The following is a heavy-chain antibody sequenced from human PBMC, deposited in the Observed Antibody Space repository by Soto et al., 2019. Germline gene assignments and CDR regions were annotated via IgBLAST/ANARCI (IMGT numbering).Heavy chain of an antibody. CDR2: TYYRSKWYN. J-gene: IGHJ3*02. CDR3: ARDRRRGFGSPIPLHDAFDI. V-gene: IGHV6-1*01. D-gene: IGHD1-26*01. CDR1: GDSVSSNSAA. Sequence: SQTLSLTCAISGDSVSSNSAAWNWIRQSPSRGLEWLGRTYYRSKWYNDYAVSVKSRITINPDTSKNQFSLQLNSVTPEDTAVYYCARDRRRGFGSPIPLHDAFDIWGQGTMVTVSS.